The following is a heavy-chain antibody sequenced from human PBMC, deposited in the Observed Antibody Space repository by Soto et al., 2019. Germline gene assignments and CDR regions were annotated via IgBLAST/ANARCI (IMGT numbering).Heavy chain of an antibody. J-gene: IGHJ4*02. CDR2: INHSGST. D-gene: IGHD5-18*01. Sequence: PSATLSLTCAVYGGSFSGYYWTWIRQPPGTGLEWIGEINHSGSTNYNPSLKSRVTISVDTSKNQFSLKLTSVTAADTAVYYCARDLYVGYYYGPLDYWGQGTLVTVSS. CDR3: ARDLYVGYYYGPLDY. CDR1: GGSFSGYY. V-gene: IGHV4-34*01.